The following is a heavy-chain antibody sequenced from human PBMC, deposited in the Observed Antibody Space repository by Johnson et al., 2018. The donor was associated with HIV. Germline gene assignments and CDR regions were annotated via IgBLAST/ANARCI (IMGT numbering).Heavy chain of an antibody. D-gene: IGHD6-13*01. CDR3: ARGHSPDAFDS. Sequence: VQLVESGGGLIQPGESLRLSSAASGFTVNNNYMNWVRQTPGKGLEWVSVIYTGGSTYYADSVMGRFTISRDNSKNTLFLQMNRLRAEDTAVYYCARGHSPDAFDSWGQGTIVTVSS. J-gene: IGHJ3*02. CDR2: IYTGGST. V-gene: IGHV3-53*01. CDR1: GFTVNNNY.